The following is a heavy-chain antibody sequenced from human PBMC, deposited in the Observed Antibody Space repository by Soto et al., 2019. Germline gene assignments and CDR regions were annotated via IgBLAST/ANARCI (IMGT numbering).Heavy chain of an antibody. J-gene: IGHJ5*02. D-gene: IGHD6-13*01. V-gene: IGHV4-39*01. CDR1: GGSISSRTYY. CDR2: TSYSGRS. CDR3: ARPGGLAAAGTVWFDP. Sequence: SETLSLTCTVSGGSISSRTYYWAWIRQSPGKRLEWIGTTSYSGRSYYNPSLMSRVTISVDTSKSQFSLHLTSVTAADTAMYYCARPGGLAAAGTVWFDPWGQGTQVTVSS.